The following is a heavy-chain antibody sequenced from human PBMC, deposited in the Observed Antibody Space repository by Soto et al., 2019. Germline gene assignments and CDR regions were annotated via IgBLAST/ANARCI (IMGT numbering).Heavy chain of an antibody. CDR3: VASLAASGLNWLDP. Sequence: ASETLSLTCTVSGDSISSASYFWGWIRQPPGKGLEWIGSVYFVGNSYYNPSLKSRVSISVDASKNQFSLRLSSMTAADTAVYYCVASLAASGLNWLDPWGRGTLVTVSS. CDR2: VYFVGNS. J-gene: IGHJ5*02. V-gene: IGHV4-39*01. D-gene: IGHD6-13*01. CDR1: GDSISSASYF.